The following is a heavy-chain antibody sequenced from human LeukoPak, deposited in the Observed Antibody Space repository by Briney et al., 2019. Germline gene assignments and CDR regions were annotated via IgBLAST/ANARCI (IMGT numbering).Heavy chain of an antibody. J-gene: IGHJ4*02. CDR2: INSDGAST. Sequence: GGSLRLSCAASGFTFSTYWMHWVRQAPGKGLVWVSRINSDGASTNYADSVKGRFTISRDNAKTTLYLQMNSLRAEDTAVYYCARVNYGGNSFSDYWGQGTLVTVSS. D-gene: IGHD4-23*01. CDR3: ARVNYGGNSFSDY. CDR1: GFTFSTYW. V-gene: IGHV3-74*01.